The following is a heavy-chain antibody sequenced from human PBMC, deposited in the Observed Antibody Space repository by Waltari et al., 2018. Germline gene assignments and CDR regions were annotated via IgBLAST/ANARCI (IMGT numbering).Heavy chain of an antibody. CDR2: INHNGRT. CDR3: ARGGTTVTTSPFDY. CDR1: GGSFSGYY. Sequence: QVQLQQWGAGLLKPSETLSLTCAVYGGSFSGYYWSWIRQPQGKGLEWIGEINHNGRTNYNPSLKGGVTIAVDPSKNQFSLKLSSVTAADTAVYYCARGGTTVTTSPFDYWGQGTLVTVSS. D-gene: IGHD4-17*01. J-gene: IGHJ4*02. V-gene: IGHV4-34*01.